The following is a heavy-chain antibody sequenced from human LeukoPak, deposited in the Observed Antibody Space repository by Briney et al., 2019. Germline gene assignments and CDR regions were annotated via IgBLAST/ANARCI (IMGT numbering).Heavy chain of an antibody. CDR3: ATGGYGSGSLDY. CDR2: FDPEDGET. Sequence: GASVKVSCKVSGYTLTELSMHWVRQAPGKGLERMGGFDPEDGETIYAQKFQGRVTMTEDKSTDTAYMELSSLRSEDTAVYYCATGGYGSGSLDYWGQGTLVTVSS. CDR1: GYTLTELS. J-gene: IGHJ4*02. V-gene: IGHV1-24*01. D-gene: IGHD3-10*01.